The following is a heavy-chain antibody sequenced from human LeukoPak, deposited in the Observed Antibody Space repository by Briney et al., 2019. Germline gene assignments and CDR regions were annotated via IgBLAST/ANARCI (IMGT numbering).Heavy chain of an antibody. CDR2: FDPEDGET. V-gene: IGHV1-24*01. CDR1: GYTLTELS. Sequence: ASVKVSCKVSGYTLTELSMHWVRQAPGKGLEWMGGFDPEDGETIYAQKFQGRVTMTEDTSTDTAYMELSSLRSEDTAVYYCATLRLGAAAGTERELDYWGQGTLVTVSS. J-gene: IGHJ4*02. CDR3: ATLRLGAAAGTERELDY. D-gene: IGHD6-13*01.